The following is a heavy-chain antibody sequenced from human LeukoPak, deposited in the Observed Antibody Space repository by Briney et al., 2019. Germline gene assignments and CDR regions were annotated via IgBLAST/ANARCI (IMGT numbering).Heavy chain of an antibody. CDR1: GYTFTSYY. J-gene: IGHJ4*02. CDR2: INPSDGST. Sequence: GASVKVSCKASGYTFTSYYIHLVRQAPGQGFEWMAIINPSDGSTTNSQKFQGRVTMTTDTSTSTAYMELRSLRSDDTAVYYCARVRWELLWLDYWGQGTLVTVSS. CDR3: ARVRWELLWLDY. V-gene: IGHV1-46*01. D-gene: IGHD1-26*01.